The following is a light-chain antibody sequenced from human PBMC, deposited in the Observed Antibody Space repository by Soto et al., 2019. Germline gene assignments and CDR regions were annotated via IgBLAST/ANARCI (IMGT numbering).Light chain of an antibody. CDR1: QSISNW. Sequence: DIQMTQSPSTQSASVGDRVTITCRASQSISNWLAWYQQKPGKAPKLLIYKASSLESGVPSRFSGSGSGTEFTLTISILQPDDFATYYCQQYNSYPWTFGQGTKVEIK. CDR3: QQYNSYPWT. V-gene: IGKV1-5*03. CDR2: KAS. J-gene: IGKJ1*01.